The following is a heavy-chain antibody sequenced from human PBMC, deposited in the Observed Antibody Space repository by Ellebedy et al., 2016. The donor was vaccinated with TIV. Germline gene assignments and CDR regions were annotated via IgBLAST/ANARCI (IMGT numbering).Heavy chain of an antibody. CDR2: IYKNGGT. CDR3: ARDPGGGGDYGDNWFDP. Sequence: GGSLRLSCEASGITVSDYFMTWVRQAPGKGLEWVSLIYKNGGTNYTDSVNGRFTITRDDSKNTLYLQMNSLRAEDTAVYYCARDPGGGGDYGDNWFDPWGQGTLVTVSS. CDR1: GITVSDYF. V-gene: IGHV3-66*01. D-gene: IGHD3-16*01. J-gene: IGHJ5*02.